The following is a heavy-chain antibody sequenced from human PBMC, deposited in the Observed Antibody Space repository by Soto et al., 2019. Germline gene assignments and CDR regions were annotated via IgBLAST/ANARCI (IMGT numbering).Heavy chain of an antibody. D-gene: IGHD6-19*01. V-gene: IGHV3-30*18. CDR1: GVTFSDYA. CDR2: VSHDGRNT. CDR3: AKGGRQWLVTSDFNY. J-gene: IGHJ4*02. Sequence: VQLVESGGGVVQPGRSLRLSWAASGVTFSDYAMHLVRQAPGKGLEWVAVVSHDGRNTHYADSVKGRFTISRDSSKNTVSLEMTSLRAEDTAVYYCAKGGRQWLVTSDFNYWGQGALVTVSS.